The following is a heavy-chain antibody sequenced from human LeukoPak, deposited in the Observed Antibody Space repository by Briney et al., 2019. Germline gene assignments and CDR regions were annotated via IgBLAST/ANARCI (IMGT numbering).Heavy chain of an antibody. V-gene: IGHV4-4*07. CDR3: ARVSYSSSWYPPGYYYCMDV. D-gene: IGHD6-13*01. CDR2: IYTSGST. J-gene: IGHJ6*03. Sequence: SETLSLTCTVSGGSISSYYWSWIRQPAGKGLEWIGRIYTSGSTNYNPSLKSRVTISVDTSKNQFSLKLSSVTAADTAVYYCARVSYSSSWYPPGYYYCMDVWGKGTTVTISS. CDR1: GGSISSYY.